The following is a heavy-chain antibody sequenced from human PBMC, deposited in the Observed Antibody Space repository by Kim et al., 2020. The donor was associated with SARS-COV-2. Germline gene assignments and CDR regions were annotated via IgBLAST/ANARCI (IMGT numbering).Heavy chain of an antibody. Sequence: ASVKVSCKASGYIVTNSALNWVRQAPGQGLEWMGWIYTNTGNPTYAQGFTGRYVFSFDTSVTTAFLEISGLEPEDTAIYYCVAAAGTSYFDYWGQGSLVSVSS. CDR2: IYTNTGNP. V-gene: IGHV7-4-1*02. J-gene: IGHJ4*02. CDR3: VAAAGTSYFDY. CDR1: GYIVTNSA. D-gene: IGHD6-13*01.